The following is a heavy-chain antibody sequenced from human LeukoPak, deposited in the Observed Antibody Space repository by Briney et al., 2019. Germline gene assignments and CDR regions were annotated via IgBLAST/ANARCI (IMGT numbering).Heavy chain of an antibody. V-gene: IGHV4-30-2*01. CDR2: IYHTGST. D-gene: IGHD6-13*01. J-gene: IGHJ4*02. CDR3: ARHRSSSWYVADY. CDR1: GDSISSGTYY. Sequence: PSETLSLTCTVSGDSISSGTYYSSWIRQTPERGLEWIGSIYHTGSTLSNPSLKSRVTMSLDKSKNQFFLKLASVNVADTAVYYCARHRSSSWYVADYWGQGTLVTVSS.